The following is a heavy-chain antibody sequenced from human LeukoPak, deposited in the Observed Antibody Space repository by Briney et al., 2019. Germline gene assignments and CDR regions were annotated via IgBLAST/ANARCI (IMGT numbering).Heavy chain of an antibody. CDR3: ARDRGGTTVTYFVDY. Sequence: GGSLRLSCAASGFAFSSYSMNWVRQAPGKGLEWISYISSSSSTIYYADSVKGRFTTSRDNAKNSLYLQMNSLRAEDTAVYYCARDRGGTTVTYFVDYRGQGTLVTVSS. V-gene: IGHV3-48*01. J-gene: IGHJ4*02. CDR1: GFAFSSYS. D-gene: IGHD4-17*01. CDR2: ISSSSSTI.